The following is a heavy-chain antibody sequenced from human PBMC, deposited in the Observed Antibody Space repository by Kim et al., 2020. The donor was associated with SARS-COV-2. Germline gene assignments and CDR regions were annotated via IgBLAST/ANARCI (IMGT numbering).Heavy chain of an antibody. J-gene: IGHJ4*02. V-gene: IGHV7-4-1*02. Sequence: YAQSFTGRFVFSLDTSGSTAYLQISSLKAEDTAVYYCAREENYDILTVTDYWGQGTLVTVSS. D-gene: IGHD3-9*01. CDR3: AREENYDILTVTDY.